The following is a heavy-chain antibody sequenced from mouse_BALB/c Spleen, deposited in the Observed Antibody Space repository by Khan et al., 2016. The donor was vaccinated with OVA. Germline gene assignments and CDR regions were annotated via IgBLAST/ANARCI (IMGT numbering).Heavy chain of an antibody. V-gene: IGHV3-8*02. CDR1: GDSITSGC. CDR3: ARSAYRYAFAY. Sequence: EVQLQESGPSLVKPSQTLSLTCSVTGDSITSGCWNWIRKFPGNKLEYMGYMIYSGNTYYNPSLKSRISITRHTSKNQYYLQLNSVTTEDTATYYCARSAYRYAFAYWGQGTLVTVSS. D-gene: IGHD2-14*01. CDR2: MIYSGNT. J-gene: IGHJ3*01.